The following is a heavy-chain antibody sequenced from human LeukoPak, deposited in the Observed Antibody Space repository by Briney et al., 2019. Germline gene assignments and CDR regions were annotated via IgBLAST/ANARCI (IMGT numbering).Heavy chain of an antibody. J-gene: IGHJ4*02. CDR1: GYTFTGYY. Sequence: GASVKVSCKASGYTFTGYYMHWVRQAPGQRLEWMGWISPNSGDTNYAQKFQSRVTMTRDTSISTTYMELTRLSSDDTAVYYCARVSASSSDTAFDYWGQGTMVTVSS. CDR2: ISPNSGDT. D-gene: IGHD6-25*01. V-gene: IGHV1-2*02. CDR3: ARVSASSSDTAFDY.